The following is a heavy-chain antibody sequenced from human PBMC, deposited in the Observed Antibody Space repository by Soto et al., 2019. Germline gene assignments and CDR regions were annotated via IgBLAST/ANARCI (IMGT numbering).Heavy chain of an antibody. CDR1: GLSFSSYA. J-gene: IGHJ5*02. D-gene: IGHD2-15*01. CDR2: ISGSGGGT. Sequence: EVHLLESGGGLVQPGGSLRLSCAASGLSFSSYAMSWVRQAPGKGLEWVSGISGSGGGTYYADSVKGRFTISRDNSKNTLYLQMNSLRVEDTAVYYCVKDPRVEVANWFDPWGPGTLVTVSS. CDR3: VKDPRVEVANWFDP. V-gene: IGHV3-23*01.